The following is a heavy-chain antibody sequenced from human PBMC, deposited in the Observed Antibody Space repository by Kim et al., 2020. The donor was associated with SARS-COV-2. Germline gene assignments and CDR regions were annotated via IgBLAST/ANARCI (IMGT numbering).Heavy chain of an antibody. CDR3: ARPAPRGILEWLDAFDI. V-gene: IGHV1-8*01. CDR1: GYTFTSYD. CDR2: MNPNSGNT. J-gene: IGHJ3*02. D-gene: IGHD3-3*01. Sequence: ASVKVSCKASGYTFTSYDINWVRQATGQGLEWMGWMNPNSGNTGYAQKFQGRVTMTRNTSISTAYMELSSLRSEDTAVYYCARPAPRGILEWLDAFDIWGQGTMVTVSS.